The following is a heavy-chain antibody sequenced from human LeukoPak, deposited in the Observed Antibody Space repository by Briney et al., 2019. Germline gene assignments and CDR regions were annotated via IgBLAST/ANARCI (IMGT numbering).Heavy chain of an antibody. V-gene: IGHV4-4*09. D-gene: IGHD1-7*01. Sequence: PETLSLTCTVSGGSISSYYWSWIRQPPGKGLEWIGYIYTSGSTNYNPSLKSRVTISVDTSKNQFSLKLSSVTAADTAVYYCARHQRNYLNYWGQGTLVTVSS. J-gene: IGHJ4*02. CDR2: IYTSGST. CDR3: ARHQRNYLNY. CDR1: GGSISSYY.